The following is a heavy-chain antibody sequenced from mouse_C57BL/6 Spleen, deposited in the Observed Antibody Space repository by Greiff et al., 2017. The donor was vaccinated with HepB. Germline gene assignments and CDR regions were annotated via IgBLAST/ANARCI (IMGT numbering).Heavy chain of an antibody. CDR1: GYTFTSYW. D-gene: IGHD2-12*01. CDR2: INPSNGGT. Sequence: QVQLQQPGTELVKPGASVKLSCKASGYTFTSYWMHWVKQRPGQGLEWIGNINPSNGGTNYNEKFKSKATLTVDKSSSTAYMQLSSLTSEDSAVYFCARSGGSYAWFAYWGQGTLVTVSA. V-gene: IGHV1-53*01. CDR3: ARSGGSYAWFAY. J-gene: IGHJ3*01.